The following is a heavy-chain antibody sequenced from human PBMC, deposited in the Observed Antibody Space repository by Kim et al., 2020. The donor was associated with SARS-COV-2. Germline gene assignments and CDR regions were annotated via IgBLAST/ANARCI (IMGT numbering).Heavy chain of an antibody. CDR2: IYYSGST. V-gene: IGHV4-39*01. D-gene: IGHD6-19*01. Sequence: SETLSLTCTVSGGSISSSSYYWGWIRQPPGKGLEWIGSIYYSGSTYYNPSLKSRVTISVDTSKNQFSLKLSSVTAADTAVYYCARRSSSGWLGHYWYFDLWGRGTLVTVSS. CDR1: GGSISSSSYY. CDR3: ARRSSSGWLGHYWYFDL. J-gene: IGHJ2*01.